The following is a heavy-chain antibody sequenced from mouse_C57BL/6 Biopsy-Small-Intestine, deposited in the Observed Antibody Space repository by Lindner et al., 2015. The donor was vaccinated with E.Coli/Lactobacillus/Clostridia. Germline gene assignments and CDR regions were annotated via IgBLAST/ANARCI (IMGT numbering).Heavy chain of an antibody. D-gene: IGHD2-5*01. Sequence: VQLQESGAELVRPGTSVKVSCKASGYAFTNYLIEWVKQRPGQGLEWIGVINPGSGGTNYNEKFKGKATLTADKSSSTAYMQFSSLTSEDSAVYFCARNYNSNWRVDYWGQGTTLTVSS. J-gene: IGHJ2*01. CDR3: ARNYNSNWRVDY. CDR1: GYAFTNYL. V-gene: IGHV1-54*01. CDR2: INPGSGGT.